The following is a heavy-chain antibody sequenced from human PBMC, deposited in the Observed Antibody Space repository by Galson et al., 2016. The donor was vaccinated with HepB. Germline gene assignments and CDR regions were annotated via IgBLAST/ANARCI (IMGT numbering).Heavy chain of an antibody. Sequence: SETLSLTCTVSGGSISRSTYYWGWVRQPPGKGLEWIGSIYYSGRTCYNPSLKRRVTISVDTSKKQFSLKVSSVTAGDTAVYYCAIASPAFDFWGQGTLVTVSA. CDR2: IYYSGRT. CDR3: AIASPAFDF. V-gene: IGHV4-39*01. CDR1: GGSISRSTYY. D-gene: IGHD3-3*02. J-gene: IGHJ4*02.